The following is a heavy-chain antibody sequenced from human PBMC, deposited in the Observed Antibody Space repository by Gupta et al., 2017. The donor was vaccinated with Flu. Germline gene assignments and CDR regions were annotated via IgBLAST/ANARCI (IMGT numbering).Heavy chain of an antibody. CDR2: INPNSGGT. D-gene: IGHD6-19*01. CDR1: GYTFTGYY. Sequence: QVQLVQSGAEVKKPGASVKVSCKASGYTFTGYYMHWVRQAPGQGLEWMGRINPNSGGTNYAQKFQGRVTMTRDTSISTAYMELSRLRSDDTAVYYCASASGYSSGWDDAFDIWGQGTMVTVSS. V-gene: IGHV1-2*06. CDR3: ASASGYSSGWDDAFDI. J-gene: IGHJ3*02.